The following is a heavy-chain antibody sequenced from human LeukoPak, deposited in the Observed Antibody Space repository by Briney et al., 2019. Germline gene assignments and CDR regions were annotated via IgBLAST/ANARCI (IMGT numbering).Heavy chain of an antibody. CDR1: GLTFSNYG. Sequence: GGSLRLSCAASGLTFSNYGMHWGRQAPGKGLEWVAVISADGNHEYYTDSVKGRFTISRDNSKNTLYLQMNSVRTEDTAEYYCAKDHENWRWLDIWGQGTMVTVSS. V-gene: IGHV3-30*18. J-gene: IGHJ3*02. D-gene: IGHD5-24*01. CDR3: AKDHENWRWLDI. CDR2: ISADGNHE.